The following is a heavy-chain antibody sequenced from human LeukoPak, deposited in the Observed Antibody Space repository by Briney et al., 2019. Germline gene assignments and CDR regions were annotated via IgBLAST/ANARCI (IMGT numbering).Heavy chain of an antibody. CDR1: GFTVSSNY. CDR2: IYSGGST. D-gene: IGHD6-13*01. V-gene: IGHV3-66*01. Sequence: GGSLRLSCAASGFTVSSNYMSWVRQAPGKGLEWVSVIYSGGSTYYADSVKGRFTISRDNSKNTLYLQMNSLRAEDTAVYYCARAYSSWYGDYWGQGTLVTVSS. J-gene: IGHJ4*02. CDR3: ARAYSSWYGDY.